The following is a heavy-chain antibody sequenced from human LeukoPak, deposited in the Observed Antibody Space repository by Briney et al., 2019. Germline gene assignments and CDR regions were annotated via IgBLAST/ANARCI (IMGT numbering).Heavy chain of an antibody. V-gene: IGHV3-73*01. J-gene: IGHJ4*02. CDR1: GFSFSGSA. Sequence: QAGGSLRLSCAASGFSFSGSAMHWVRQASGKGLEWVGRIRSKTNSYATAYAASVKGRFTISRDDSKNTAYLQMSSLKTEDTAVYYCTRLDSYYYDSSGYRWGQGTLVTVSS. CDR3: TRLDSYYYDSSGYR. D-gene: IGHD3-22*01. CDR2: IRSKTNSYAT.